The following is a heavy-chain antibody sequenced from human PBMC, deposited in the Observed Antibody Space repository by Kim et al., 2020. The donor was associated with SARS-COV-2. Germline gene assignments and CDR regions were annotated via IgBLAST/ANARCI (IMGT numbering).Heavy chain of an antibody. CDR1: GFTFSSYA. J-gene: IGHJ6*03. CDR2: ISGSGGST. V-gene: IGHV3-23*01. Sequence: GGSLRHSCAASGFTFSSYAMSWVRQAPGKGLEWVSAISGSGGSTYYADSVKGRFTISRDNSKNTLYLQMNSLRAEDTAVYYCAKDGFAYDSSGYSIYYYYYYYMDVWGKGTTVTVSS. D-gene: IGHD3-22*01. CDR3: AKDGFAYDSSGYSIYYYYYYYMDV.